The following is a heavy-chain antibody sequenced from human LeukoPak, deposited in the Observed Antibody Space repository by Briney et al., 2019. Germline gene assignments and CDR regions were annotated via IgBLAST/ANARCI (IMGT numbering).Heavy chain of an antibody. CDR1: GGSISSSNW. CDR2: IYHSGST. Sequence: PSETLSLTCAVSGGSISSSNWWSWVRQPPGKGLEWIGEIYHSGSTNYNPSLKSRVTISVDTSKNQFSLKLSSVTAADTAVYYCARRRWFMTRLGNWFDPWGQGTLVTVSS. V-gene: IGHV4-4*02. J-gene: IGHJ5*02. D-gene: IGHD2-8*02. CDR3: ARRRWFMTRLGNWFDP.